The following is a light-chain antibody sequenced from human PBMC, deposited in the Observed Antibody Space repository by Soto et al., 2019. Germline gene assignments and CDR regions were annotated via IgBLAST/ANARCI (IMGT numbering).Light chain of an antibody. CDR1: QSCSSSY. Sequence: EIGLTQSPGTLSLSPGERATLSCSASQSCSSSYLAWYQQKPCQAPRLLIYGASSRATGIPDRFSGSGSGTAFPLTISRLEPEAIARYYCPLYGSSPRTFGHGTKVELK. J-gene: IGKJ1*01. V-gene: IGKV3-20*01. CDR2: GAS. CDR3: PLYGSSPRT.